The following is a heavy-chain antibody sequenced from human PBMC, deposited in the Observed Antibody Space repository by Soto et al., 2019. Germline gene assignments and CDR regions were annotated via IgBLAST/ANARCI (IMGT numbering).Heavy chain of an antibody. Sequence: ASVNVSFQTSGYTFPRYVINWVRQASCRGLEWVGWMNTNNGYTAYEPKFQGRVTVTRNTSIRTVYMELRSLSSEDTAVYYCAREWSAAGNYYGMDVWGQGTTVTVSS. CDR2: MNTNNGYT. J-gene: IGHJ6*02. CDR1: GYTFPRYV. V-gene: IGHV1-8*01. CDR3: AREWSAAGNYYGMDV. D-gene: IGHD6-13*01.